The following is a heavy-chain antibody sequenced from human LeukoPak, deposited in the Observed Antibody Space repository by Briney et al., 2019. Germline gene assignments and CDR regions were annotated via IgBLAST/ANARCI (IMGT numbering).Heavy chain of an antibody. V-gene: IGHV4-38-2*01. J-gene: IGHJ5*02. CDR1: GYSISSGYY. D-gene: IGHD6-13*01. CDR3: ARAYHSSWYLNWFDP. CDR2: IYHNGNT. Sequence: SETLSLTCAVSGYSISSGYYWGWIRQPPRKGLEWIGTIYHNGNTYYNPSLKSRVTISVDTSKNEFSLKLSSVTAADTAVYYCARAYHSSWYLNWFDPWGQGTLVTVSS.